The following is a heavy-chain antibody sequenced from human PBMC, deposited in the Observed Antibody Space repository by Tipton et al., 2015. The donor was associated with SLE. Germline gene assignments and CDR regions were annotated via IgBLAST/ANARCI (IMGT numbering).Heavy chain of an antibody. V-gene: IGHV4-39*07. CDR3: ARAFRETRTYYYYYMDV. Sequence: TLSLTCTVSGGSVSSSHYYWGWIRQPPGKGLEWIGSVYYSGTTYYNSSLKSRVTMSVDTSKNQFSLKLSSVTAADTAVYYCARAFRETRTYYYYYMDVWGKGTTVTVSS. CDR2: VYYSGTT. J-gene: IGHJ6*03. CDR1: GGSVSSSHYY. D-gene: IGHD3-10*01.